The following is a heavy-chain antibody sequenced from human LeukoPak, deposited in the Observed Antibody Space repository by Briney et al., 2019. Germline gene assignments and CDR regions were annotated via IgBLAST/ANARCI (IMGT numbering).Heavy chain of an antibody. CDR3: ATVRLPYYDILTGYFSYGMDV. V-gene: IGHV1-24*01. D-gene: IGHD3-9*01. J-gene: IGHJ6*02. CDR1: GYTLTELS. CDR2: FDPEDGET. Sequence: ASVKVSCKVSGYTLTELSMHWVRQAPGKGLEWMGGFDPEDGETIYAQKFQGRVTMTEDTSTDTAYMELSSLRSEDTAVYYCATVRLPYYDILTGYFSYGMDVWGQGTTVTVSS.